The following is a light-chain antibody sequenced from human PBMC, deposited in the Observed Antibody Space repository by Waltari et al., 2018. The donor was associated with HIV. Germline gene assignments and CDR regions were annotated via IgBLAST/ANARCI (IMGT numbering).Light chain of an antibody. CDR3: QQYGDSLT. CDR2: GTS. CDR1: RSVSSSY. Sequence: EIVLTQSPGPLSLSPGETTTLSCRASRSVSSSYLAWYQQKPGQAPRLFIYGTSSRATGIPDRFSGSGSGTDFSLTISRLEPEEFAVYYCQQYGDSLTFGPGTKVDIK. V-gene: IGKV3-20*01. J-gene: IGKJ3*01.